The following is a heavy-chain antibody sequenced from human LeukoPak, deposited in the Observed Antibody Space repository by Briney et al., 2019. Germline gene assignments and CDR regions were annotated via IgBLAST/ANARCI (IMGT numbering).Heavy chain of an antibody. Sequence: SETLSLTCTVSGYSISSGYYWGWIRQPPGKGLECIASIHHSGSTHYTPPLKSRVAMSMDTSKNQFSLKLSSVTAADTAVYYCARYGNAFDLWGQGTMVTVSS. V-gene: IGHV4-38-2*02. D-gene: IGHD1-1*01. CDR1: GYSISSGYY. J-gene: IGHJ3*01. CDR3: ARYGNAFDL. CDR2: IHHSGST.